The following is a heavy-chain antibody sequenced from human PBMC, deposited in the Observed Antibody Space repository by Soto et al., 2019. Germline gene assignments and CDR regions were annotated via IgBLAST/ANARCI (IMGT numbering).Heavy chain of an antibody. CDR2: IWYDGSNK. D-gene: IGHD1-1*01. CDR1: GFTFSSYG. V-gene: IGHV3-33*01. J-gene: IGHJ5*02. Sequence: GGSLRLSCASSGFTFSSYGMHWVRQAPGKGLEWVAVIWYDGSNKYYADSVKGRFTISRDNSKSTLYLQIDSLRAEDTAVYYCARDLHEYTYNWFDPWGQGT. CDR3: ARDLHEYTYNWFDP.